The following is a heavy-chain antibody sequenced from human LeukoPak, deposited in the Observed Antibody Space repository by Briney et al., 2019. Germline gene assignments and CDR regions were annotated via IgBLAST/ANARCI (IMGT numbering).Heavy chain of an antibody. D-gene: IGHD3-22*01. CDR3: ARVYSSLWAPSFDY. CDR2: IKQDGSET. V-gene: IGHV3-7*05. Sequence: GGSLRLSCAASGFTFSDYYMNWVRQAPGKGLEWVANIKQDGSETYYVGSVKGRFTISRDNAKNSLFLQMNSLRAEDTAVYYCARVYSSLWAPSFDYWGQGALVTVSS. J-gene: IGHJ4*02. CDR1: GFTFSDYY.